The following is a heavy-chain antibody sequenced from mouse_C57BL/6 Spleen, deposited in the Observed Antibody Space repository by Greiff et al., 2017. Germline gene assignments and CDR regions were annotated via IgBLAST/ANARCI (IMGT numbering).Heavy chain of an antibody. D-gene: IGHD1-1*01. Sequence: QVQLQQPGTELVKPGASVKLSCKASGYTFTSYWMHWVKQRPGQGLEWIGNINPSNGGTNYNEKFKSKATLTVDNSSSTAYMQLSSLTSEDSAVYYCARDITTVVAKGYFDVWGTGTTVTVSS. CDR2: INPSNGGT. CDR1: GYTFTSYW. V-gene: IGHV1-53*01. J-gene: IGHJ1*03. CDR3: ARDITTVVAKGYFDV.